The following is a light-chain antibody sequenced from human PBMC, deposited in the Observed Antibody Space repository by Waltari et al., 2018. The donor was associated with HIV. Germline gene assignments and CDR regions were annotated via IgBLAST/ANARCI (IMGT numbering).Light chain of an antibody. J-gene: IGKJ2*03. V-gene: IGKV3-20*01. CDR2: GAS. CDR1: QSVSSSY. Sequence: EIVLTQSPGTLSLSPGERATLSCRASQSVSSSYLAWYQQKPGQAPRLLIYGASSRATGIPVRFSGSGSGTDFTLTISRLEPEDFAVYYCQQYGSSPSFGQGTKLEIK. CDR3: QQYGSSPS.